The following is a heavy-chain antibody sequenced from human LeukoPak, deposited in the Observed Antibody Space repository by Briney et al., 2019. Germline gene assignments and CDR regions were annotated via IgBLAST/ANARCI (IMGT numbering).Heavy chain of an antibody. D-gene: IGHD3-22*01. J-gene: IGHJ4*02. Sequence: GGSLTLSCGVSGITVSNYGMSWVRQAPGKGLEWVGGISDRGGTTNYADSVKGRFTISRDNPKNTLYLQMNSLRAEDTAVYFCAKRGVVIRVILVGFYKEAYDFDSWGQGALVTVSS. CDR2: ISDRGGTT. CDR3: AKRGVVIRVILVGFYKEAYDFDS. V-gene: IGHV3-23*01. CDR1: GITVSNYG.